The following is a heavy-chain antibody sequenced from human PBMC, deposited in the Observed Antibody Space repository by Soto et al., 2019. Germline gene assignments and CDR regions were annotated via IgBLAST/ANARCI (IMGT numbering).Heavy chain of an antibody. D-gene: IGHD3-3*01. Sequence: GGSLRLSXAASGFTFSSYSMNWVRQAPGKGLEWVSSISSSSSYIYYADSVKGRFTISRDNAKNSLYLQMNSLRAEDTAVYYCAREYYDFWSGLSPPMYYGMDVWGQGTTVTVSS. V-gene: IGHV3-21*01. J-gene: IGHJ6*02. CDR2: ISSSSSYI. CDR3: AREYYDFWSGLSPPMYYGMDV. CDR1: GFTFSSYS.